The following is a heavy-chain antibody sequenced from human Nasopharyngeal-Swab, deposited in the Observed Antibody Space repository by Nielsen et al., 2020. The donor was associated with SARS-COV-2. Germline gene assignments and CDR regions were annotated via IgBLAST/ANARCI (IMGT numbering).Heavy chain of an antibody. CDR2: INPSGGRT. CDR3: ARGYYTSGTFYNDAFDI. CDR1: GYTFTHYY. J-gene: IGHJ3*02. Sequence: ASVKVSCKASGYTFTHYYIHRVRQAPGQGLEWMGFINPSGGRTDYAQKFQGRLTMTRDTSTNKVYMDLSSLRSEDTAIYYCARGYYTSGTFYNDAFDIWGPGTGVTVSS. D-gene: IGHD3-10*01. V-gene: IGHV1-46*01.